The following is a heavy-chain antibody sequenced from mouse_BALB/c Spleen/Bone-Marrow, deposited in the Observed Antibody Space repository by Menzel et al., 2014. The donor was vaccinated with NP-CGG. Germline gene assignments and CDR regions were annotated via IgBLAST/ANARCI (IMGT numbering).Heavy chain of an antibody. CDR3: TRRPLQANSYFDC. Sequence: EVQGVESGGDLVKPGGSLKLSCVASGFTFSSYGMSWVRQTPDKRLEWVATISSGGCSTYYPASVKGRFTISRDNAKSTLYLQMSSLNSEDTAMYYCTRRPLQANSYFDCWGQGTTLTVSS. J-gene: IGHJ2*01. CDR1: GFTFSSYG. D-gene: IGHD3-2*02. CDR2: ISSGGCST. V-gene: IGHV5-6*01.